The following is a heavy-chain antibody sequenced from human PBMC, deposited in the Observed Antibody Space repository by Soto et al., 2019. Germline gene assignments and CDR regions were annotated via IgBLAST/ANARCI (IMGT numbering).Heavy chain of an antibody. CDR1: GGTFSSHA. CDR2: ITPIFDSA. J-gene: IGHJ5*02. D-gene: IGHD3-10*01. V-gene: IGHV1-69*01. CDR3: ATVQPASAFRWFDP. Sequence: QVQLIQSGAEVKKPGSSVKVACKAAGGTFSSHAVSWVRQAPGQGLEWMGGITPIFDSANYAQRFQGRLTISADEATGTVYMELNSLTSEDTATYYCATVQPASAFRWFDPWGQGTLVTVSS.